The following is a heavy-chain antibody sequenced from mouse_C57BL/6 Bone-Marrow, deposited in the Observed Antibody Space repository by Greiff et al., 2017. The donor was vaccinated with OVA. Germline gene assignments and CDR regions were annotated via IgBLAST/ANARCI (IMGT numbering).Heavy chain of an antibody. CDR1: GYTFTSYW. CDR2: IDPETGGT. D-gene: IGHD1-1*01. CDR3: TTTVVATNYWYFDV. J-gene: IGHJ1*03. V-gene: IGHV1-15*01. Sequence: VQLQQPGTELVKPGASVKLSCKASGYTFTSYWMHWVKPRPVHVLEWIGAIDPETGGTAYNQKFKGKAILTADKSSSTAYMELRSLTSEDSAVYYCTTTVVATNYWYFDVWGTGTTVTVSS.